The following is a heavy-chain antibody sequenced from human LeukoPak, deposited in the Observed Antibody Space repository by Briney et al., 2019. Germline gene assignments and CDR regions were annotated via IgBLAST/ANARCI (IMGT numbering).Heavy chain of an antibody. CDR1: GYTFTGYY. J-gene: IGHJ4*02. CDR2: INPNSGGT. CDR3: AATNDYDSSGYFDY. Sequence: ASVKVSCKDSGYTFTGYYMHWVRQAPGQGLEWMGWINPNSGGTNYAQKFQGRVTMTGDTSISTAYMELSRLRSDDTAVYYCAATNDYDSSGYFDYWGQGTLVTVSS. D-gene: IGHD3-22*01. V-gene: IGHV1-2*02.